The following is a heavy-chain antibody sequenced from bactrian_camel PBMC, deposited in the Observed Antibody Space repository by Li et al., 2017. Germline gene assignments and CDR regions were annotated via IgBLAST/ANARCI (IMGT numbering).Heavy chain of an antibody. Sequence: HVQLVESGGGSVQPGESLKLSCAASGFAFSSHAMGWFRQAPGKGLEWVSSIYSDGSNTYYADSVKGRFTISRDNAKNTVYLQMNSLKSVDTALYYCATELYDMARVEYYWGQGTQVTVS. CDR2: IYSDGSNT. V-gene: IGHV3S7*01. CDR1: GFAFSSHA. J-gene: IGHJ4*01. D-gene: IGHD1*01. CDR3: ATELYDMARVEYY.